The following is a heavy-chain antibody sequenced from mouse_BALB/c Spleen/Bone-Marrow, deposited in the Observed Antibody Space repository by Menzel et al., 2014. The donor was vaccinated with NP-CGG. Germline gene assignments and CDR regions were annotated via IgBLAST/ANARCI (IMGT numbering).Heavy chain of an antibody. Sequence: EVKLVESGGGLVKPGESLKLSCAASGFTFSSYAMSWVRQSPEKRLEWVAEISSGGSYTYYPDTVTGRFTISRDNAKNALCLEMSSRRSEDTAMYYCARDYYGSSYAMDYWGQGTSVTVSS. CDR3: ARDYYGSSYAMDY. CDR1: GFTFSSYA. V-gene: IGHV5-9-4*01. D-gene: IGHD1-1*01. J-gene: IGHJ4*01. CDR2: ISSGGSYT.